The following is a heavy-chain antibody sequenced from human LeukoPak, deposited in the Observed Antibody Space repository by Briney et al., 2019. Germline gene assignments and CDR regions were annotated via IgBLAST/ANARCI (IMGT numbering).Heavy chain of an antibody. J-gene: IGHJ4*02. CDR3: ARDKAAAGLFDY. CDR2: IYSGGST. V-gene: IGHV3-53*01. Sequence: PGGPLRLSCAASGFTVSSNYMSWVRQAPGKGLEWVSVIYSGGSTYYADSVKGRFTISRDNSKNTLYLQMNSLRAEDTAVYYCARDKAAAGLFDYWGQGTLVTVSS. D-gene: IGHD6-13*01. CDR1: GFTVSSNY.